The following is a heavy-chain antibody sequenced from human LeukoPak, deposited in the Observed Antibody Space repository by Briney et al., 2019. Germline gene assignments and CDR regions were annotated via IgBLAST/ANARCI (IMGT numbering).Heavy chain of an antibody. D-gene: IGHD3-10*01. CDR2: ISSSSGII. V-gene: IGHV3-48*02. Sequence: SGGSLRLSCAASGVTFSSYSMNWVRQAPGKGLERGSYISSSSGIIYADSVRGRVTLSRDNDKNSLYLQMNSLRDEDTAVYYCARVLLRGVPGIDYWGQGTLVTVSS. CDR3: ARVLLRGVPGIDY. CDR1: GVTFSSYS. J-gene: IGHJ4*02.